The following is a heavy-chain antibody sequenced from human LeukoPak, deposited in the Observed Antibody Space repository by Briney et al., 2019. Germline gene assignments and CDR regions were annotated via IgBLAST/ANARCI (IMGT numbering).Heavy chain of an antibody. CDR1: GSIFTSYW. V-gene: IGHV5-51*01. CDR2: IYPGDSDT. D-gene: IGHD3-22*01. CDR3: ARQSPYDSSGYFIDY. Sequence: PGESLQISGEGSGSIFTSYWIGWVRPLPGKGLEWLGIIYPGDSDTRYSPSLQGQVTISADKSISTAYLQWSSLKASDTAMYYCARQSPYDSSGYFIDYWGQGTLVTVSS. J-gene: IGHJ4*02.